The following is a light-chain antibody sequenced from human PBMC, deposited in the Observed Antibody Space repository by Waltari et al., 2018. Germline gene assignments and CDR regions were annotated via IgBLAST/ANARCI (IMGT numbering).Light chain of an antibody. J-gene: IGLJ2*01. CDR2: DVT. Sequence: QSVLTQPLSVSGSFGQSIPIPCPGTRSDVGGYNYVSWYQQHSGNAPKLLIFDVTNRPSGLSNHFTGSKSGNTAFLTISGLRAEDEAYYYCSSYTSIGSLVVFGGGTKLTVL. CDR1: RSDVGGYNY. CDR3: SSYTSIGSLVV. V-gene: IGLV2-14*03.